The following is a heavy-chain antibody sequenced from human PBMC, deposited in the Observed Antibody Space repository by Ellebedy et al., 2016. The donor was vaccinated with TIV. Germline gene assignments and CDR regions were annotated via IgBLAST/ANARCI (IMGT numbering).Heavy chain of an antibody. J-gene: IGHJ3*01. CDR1: GYSFSRHW. D-gene: IGHD1-1*01. CDR3: ARGRGSGGTTSFGAFDL. Sequence: GESLKISCQGSGYSFSRHWISWVRQVPGRGLEYLGRTDPSDSYISHTPSLQGHVTLSVDKSINSAFLQWSSLKSSDSAIYYCARGRGSGGTTSFGAFDLWGQGTVVTVPS. V-gene: IGHV5-10-1*01. CDR2: TDPSDSYI.